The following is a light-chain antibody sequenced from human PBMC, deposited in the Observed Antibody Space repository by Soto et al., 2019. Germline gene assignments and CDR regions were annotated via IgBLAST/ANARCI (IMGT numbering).Light chain of an antibody. Sequence: QSVLTQPPSASGTPGQRVTISCSGSNSNVGSNSVNWYQQLPGMAPKLLLYSDNQRPSGVPDRFSGSKSGSSASLAISGLQSEDEADYHCSTWDDNLSTWLFGGGTKRTVL. CDR1: NSNVGSNS. CDR2: SDN. J-gene: IGLJ3*02. CDR3: STWDDNLSTWL. V-gene: IGLV1-44*01.